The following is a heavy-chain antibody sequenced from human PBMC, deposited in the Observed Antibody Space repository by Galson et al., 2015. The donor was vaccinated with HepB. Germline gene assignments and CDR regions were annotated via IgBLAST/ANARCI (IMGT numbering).Heavy chain of an antibody. J-gene: IGHJ5*02. V-gene: IGHV1-18*04. CDR1: GYTFTSYG. Sequence: SVKVSCKASGYTFTSYGISWVRQAPGQGLEWMGWISAYNGNTNYAQKLQGRVTMTTDTSTSTAYMELRSLRSDDTAVYYCARAGGPYVLRFLEWLSEGDNWFDPWGQGTLVTVSS. CDR2: ISAYNGNT. CDR3: ARAGGPYVLRFLEWLSEGDNWFDP. D-gene: IGHD3-3*01.